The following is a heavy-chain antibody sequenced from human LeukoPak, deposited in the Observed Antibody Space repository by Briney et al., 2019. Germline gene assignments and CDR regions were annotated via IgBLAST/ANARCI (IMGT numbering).Heavy chain of an antibody. CDR1: GGSLSSSSYY. V-gene: IGHV4-39*07. Sequence: SETLSLTCTVSGGSLSSSSYYWGWIRQPPGKGLEWSGSIYYSGSTYYTPSLKSRVTISVDTSKNQFSLKLSSVTAADTAVYYCASEGWASSGWYFDYWGQGTLVTVSS. CDR3: ASEGWASSGWYFDY. J-gene: IGHJ4*02. D-gene: IGHD6-19*01. CDR2: IYYSGST.